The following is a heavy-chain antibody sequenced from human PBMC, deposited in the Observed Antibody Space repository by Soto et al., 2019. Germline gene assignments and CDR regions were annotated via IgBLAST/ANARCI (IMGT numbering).Heavy chain of an antibody. J-gene: IGHJ4*02. Sequence: EVHLVESGGKLVQPGGSLRLSCVASGFPFGVYWMSWVRQAPGEGLEWVARIKFDGTGIQFAVSVRGRFIIPRDNDENSLDLPTNSLRAEDTAVYYCARDSGYGSVDSVNHYFDYWGRGALVAV. D-gene: IGHD3-10*01. CDR1: GFPFGVYW. CDR2: IKFDGTGI. V-gene: IGHV3-7*01. CDR3: ARDSGYGSVDSVNHYFDY.